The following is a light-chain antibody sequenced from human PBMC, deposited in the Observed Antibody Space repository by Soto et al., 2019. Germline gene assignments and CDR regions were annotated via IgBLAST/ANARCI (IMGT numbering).Light chain of an antibody. CDR2: GAS. J-gene: IGKJ5*01. V-gene: IGKV3-15*01. CDR3: QQYDKWPT. CDR1: QSVGNN. Sequence: EIVMTQSPATLSVSPGERATLSCRASQSVGNNLAWYQQKPGQTPRLLFYGASTRATGLPARFSGSGSGTEFTLTISSLQSEDFAVYYCQQYDKWPTVGQGKRLDIQ.